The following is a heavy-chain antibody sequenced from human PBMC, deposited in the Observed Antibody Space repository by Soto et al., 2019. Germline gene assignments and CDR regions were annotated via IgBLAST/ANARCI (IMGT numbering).Heavy chain of an antibody. D-gene: IGHD4-4*01. V-gene: IGHV1-18*01. CDR3: ARDDYSNYVWSSYYYYYGMDV. CDR1: GYTFTSYG. CDR2: ISAYNGNT. Sequence: ASVKVSCKASGYTFTSYGISWVRQAPGQGLEWMGWISAYNGNTNYAQKLQGRVTMTTDTSTSTAYMELRSLRSDDTAVYYCARDDYSNYVWSSYYYYYGMDVWGQGTTVTVSS. J-gene: IGHJ6*02.